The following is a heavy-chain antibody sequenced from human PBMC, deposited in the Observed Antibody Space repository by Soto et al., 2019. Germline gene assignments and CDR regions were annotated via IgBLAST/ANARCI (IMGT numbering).Heavy chain of an antibody. CDR3: ARRGYDSSGYYYWYFDL. CDR2: IYYSGST. J-gene: IGHJ2*01. D-gene: IGHD3-22*01. CDR1: GGSISSYY. V-gene: IGHV4-59*08. Sequence: SETLSLTCTVSGGSISSYYWSWIRQPPGKGLEWIGYIYYSGSTNYNPSLKSRVTISVDTSKNQFSLKLSSVTAADTAVYYCARRGYDSSGYYYWYFDLWGRGTLVTVSS.